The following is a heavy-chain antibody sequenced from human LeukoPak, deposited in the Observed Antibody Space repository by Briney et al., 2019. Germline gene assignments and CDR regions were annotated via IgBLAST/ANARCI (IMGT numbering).Heavy chain of an antibody. Sequence: GGSLRLSCAASGFTFSVYYMSWMRQAPGKGLEGVSYFSSSSSYTNYADSVKGRFTISRDNAKNSLYLQMNSLRAEDTAVYYCARAYSSGWDNWFDPWGQGTLVTVSS. J-gene: IGHJ5*02. CDR1: GFTFSVYY. CDR2: FSSSSSYT. V-gene: IGHV3-11*06. D-gene: IGHD6-19*01. CDR3: ARAYSSGWDNWFDP.